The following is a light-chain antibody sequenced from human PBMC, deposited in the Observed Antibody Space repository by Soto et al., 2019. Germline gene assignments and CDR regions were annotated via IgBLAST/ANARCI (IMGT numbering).Light chain of an antibody. CDR3: KQYESYWK. V-gene: IGKV1-5*01. CDR2: DAS. J-gene: IGKJ1*01. Sequence: DIQMTQSPSTLSATALHIVSITCRSSQSISSWLGWYQHKAGKAPKLLIYDASNLDSGVPSRFSGSGSGKEFSLTISLLQPDVCATYYCKQYESYWKFGQGTKVDIK. CDR1: QSISSW.